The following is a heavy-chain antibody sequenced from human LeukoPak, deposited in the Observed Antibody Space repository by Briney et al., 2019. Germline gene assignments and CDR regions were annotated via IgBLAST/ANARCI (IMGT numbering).Heavy chain of an antibody. CDR3: ARGLGGYDILTGYSPYYFDY. CDR2: INHSGST. D-gene: IGHD3-9*01. J-gene: IGHJ4*02. V-gene: IGHV4-34*01. CDR1: GGSFSGYY. Sequence: SETLSLTCAVYGGSFSGYYWSWIRQPPGKGLEWIGEINHSGSTNYNPSLKGRVTISVDTSKNQFSLKLSSVTAADTAVYYCARGLGGYDILTGYSPYYFDYWGQGTLVTVSS.